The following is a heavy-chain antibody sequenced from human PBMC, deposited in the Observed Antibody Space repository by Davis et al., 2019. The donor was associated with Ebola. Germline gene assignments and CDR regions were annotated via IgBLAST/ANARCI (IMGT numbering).Heavy chain of an antibody. CDR3: ARDQGYGDSLDY. CDR2: IWYDGSNK. Sequence: GGSLRLSCTASGFTFSSYGMHWVRPAPGKGLEWVAVIWYDGSNKYYADSVKGRFTISRDNSKNTLYLQMNNLRAEDTAVYYCARDQGYGDSLDYWGQGTLVTVSS. J-gene: IGHJ4*02. V-gene: IGHV3-33*08. CDR1: GFTFSSYG. D-gene: IGHD4-17*01.